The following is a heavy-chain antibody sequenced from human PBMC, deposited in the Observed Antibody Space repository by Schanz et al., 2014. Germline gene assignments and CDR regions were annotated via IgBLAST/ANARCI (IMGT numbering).Heavy chain of an antibody. Sequence: EVQLLESGGGLVQPGGSLRLSCAASGFNFNNFAMTWVRQAPGKGLEWVSALSEGGGGTHYADSVKGRFTISRDNSKNTLFLQMNSLRAEDTAVYYCARDHTTESYYSAGPPIDYWGQGTLLTVSS. V-gene: IGHV3-23*01. J-gene: IGHJ4*02. CDR3: ARDHTTESYYSAGPPIDY. CDR2: LSEGGGGT. D-gene: IGHD1-26*01. CDR1: GFNFNNFA.